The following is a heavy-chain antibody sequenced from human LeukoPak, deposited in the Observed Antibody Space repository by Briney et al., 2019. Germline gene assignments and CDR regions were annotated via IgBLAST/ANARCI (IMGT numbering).Heavy chain of an antibody. CDR2: ISGSGGST. Sequence: PGGSLRLSCAASGFTFSSYAMSWVRQAPGKGLEWVSAISGSGGSTYYADSVKGRFTISRDNSKNTLYLQMNSLRAEDTAVYYCAKGSRDSSGYYYSYYYYMDVWGKGTTVTVSS. V-gene: IGHV3-23*01. CDR3: AKGSRDSSGYYYSYYYYMDV. D-gene: IGHD3-22*01. CDR1: GFTFSSYA. J-gene: IGHJ6*03.